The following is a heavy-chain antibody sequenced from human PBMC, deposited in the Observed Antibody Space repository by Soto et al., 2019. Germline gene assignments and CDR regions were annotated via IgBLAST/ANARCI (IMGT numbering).Heavy chain of an antibody. D-gene: IGHD7-27*01. CDR3: AKGPRNWGVDY. V-gene: IGHV1-8*01. J-gene: IGHJ4*02. Sequence: QVQLVQSGAEVKKPGASVKVSCKASGYTFTDYDITWFRQATGQGLEWMGWMNHNNGYTGYAQNFQGRVTMTRSTSISTAYMELSTLRSEDTAVYYCAKGPRNWGVDYWGQGTLVTVSS. CDR1: GYTFTDYD. CDR2: MNHNNGYT.